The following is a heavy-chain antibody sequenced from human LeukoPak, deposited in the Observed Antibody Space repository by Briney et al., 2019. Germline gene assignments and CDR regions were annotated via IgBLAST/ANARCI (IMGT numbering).Heavy chain of an antibody. Sequence: GGSLRLSCVASGFTFSSYAMNWVRQAPGKGLEWVSVISSSGGTTYYSDSVKGRFIISRDNSKNTLYLQMNSLRAEDTAVYYCAKAGIAVPATPEYCGQGTQVTVSS. CDR1: GFTFSSYA. CDR3: AKAGIAVPATPEY. CDR2: ISSSGGTT. V-gene: IGHV3-23*01. D-gene: IGHD6-19*01. J-gene: IGHJ4*02.